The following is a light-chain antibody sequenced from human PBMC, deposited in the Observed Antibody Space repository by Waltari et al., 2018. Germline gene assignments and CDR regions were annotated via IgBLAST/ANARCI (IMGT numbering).Light chain of an antibody. V-gene: IGLV2-14*01. CDR2: DVG. CDR3: SSYTTSTTLL. CDR1: STDVGAYNF. J-gene: IGLJ1*01. Sequence: QSALTQPASVSGSPGQSITISCTGSSTDVGAYNFVSWYQQHPGNVPKPILYDVGNPASGISHRFSASKSGNTASLTISGLQEEDEGEYYCSSYTTSTTLLFGTGTRLTVL.